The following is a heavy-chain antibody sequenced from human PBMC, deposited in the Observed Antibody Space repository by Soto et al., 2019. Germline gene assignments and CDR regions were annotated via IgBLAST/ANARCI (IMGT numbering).Heavy chain of an antibody. CDR1: GGSISSYY. V-gene: IGHV4-59*01. D-gene: IGHD5-12*01. J-gene: IGHJ3*02. CDR2: IYYSGST. CDR3: ARVGWLQFNAFDI. Sequence: SETLSLTCTVSGGSISSYYWSWIRQPPGKGLEWIGYIYYSGSTNYNPSLKSRVTISVDTSKNQFSLKLSSVTAADTAVYYCARVGWLQFNAFDIWGQGTMVTVSS.